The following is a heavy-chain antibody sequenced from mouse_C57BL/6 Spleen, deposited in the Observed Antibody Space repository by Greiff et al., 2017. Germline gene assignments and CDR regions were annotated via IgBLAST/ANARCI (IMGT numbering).Heavy chain of an antibody. CDR3: ARSEYGSSSAWFAY. D-gene: IGHD1-1*01. CDR2: IYPGDGDT. V-gene: IGHV1-80*01. J-gene: IGHJ3*01. CDR1: GYAFSSYW. Sequence: VQLQQSGAELVKPGASVKISCKASGYAFSSYWMNWVKQRPGKGLEWIGQIYPGDGDTNYNGKFKGKATLTADKSSSTAYMQLSSLTSEDSAVYFCARSEYGSSSAWFAYWGQGTLVTVSA.